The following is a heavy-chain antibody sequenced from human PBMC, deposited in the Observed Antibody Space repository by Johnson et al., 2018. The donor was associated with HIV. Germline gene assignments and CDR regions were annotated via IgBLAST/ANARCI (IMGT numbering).Heavy chain of an antibody. J-gene: IGHJ3*01. Sequence: VQLVESGGRVVRPGGSLRLSCVASGFTFDDYGMSWVRQAPGKGLEWVSVIYSGGSTYYADSVKGRFTISRDSSKNTLYLQMNSLKTEDTGVYYCTTDLPYCSGHDCYNAYDLWGQGTMVIVSS. CDR3: TTDLPYCSGHDCYNAYDL. V-gene: IGHV3-66*01. CDR2: IYSGGST. D-gene: IGHD2-15*01. CDR1: GFTFDDYG.